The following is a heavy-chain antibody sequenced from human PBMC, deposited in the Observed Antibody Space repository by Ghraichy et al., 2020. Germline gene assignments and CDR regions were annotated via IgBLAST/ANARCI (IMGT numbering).Heavy chain of an antibody. CDR2: ISRSGGGT. V-gene: IGHV3-23*01. CDR1: GFTFSSYA. CDR3: ARELTVNTWGGFGS. J-gene: IGHJ4*02. D-gene: IGHD4-17*01. Sequence: GESLNISCAASGFTFSSYALSWVRQAPGKGLEWVSAISRSGGGTYYADSVKGRFTISRDNSKNTLFVQMNSLRAEDTAVYYCARELTVNTWGGFGSWGQGILVTVSS.